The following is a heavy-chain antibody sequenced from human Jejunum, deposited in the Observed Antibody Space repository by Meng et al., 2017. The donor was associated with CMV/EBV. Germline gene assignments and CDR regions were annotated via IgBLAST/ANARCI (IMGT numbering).Heavy chain of an antibody. V-gene: IGHV3-15*01. J-gene: IGHJ4*02. CDR2: IKSKTHGGTT. Sequence: LRRSCVASGFTFSNAWMSWVRQAPGKGLEWVARIKSKTHGGTTDYAAPEKARFTISRDDSKNTVYLQMNSLTAEDTAMYYCTSIGDYWGQGTLVTVSS. CDR3: TSIGDY. CDR1: GFTFSNAW.